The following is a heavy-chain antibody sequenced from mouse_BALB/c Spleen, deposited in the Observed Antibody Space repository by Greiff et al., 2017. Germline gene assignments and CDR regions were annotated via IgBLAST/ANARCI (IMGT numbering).Heavy chain of an antibody. V-gene: IGHV5-6-5*01. Sequence: EVKLVESGGGLVKPGGSLKLSCAASGFTFSSYAMSWVRQTPEKRLEWVASISSGGSTYYPDSVKGRFTISRDNARNILYLQMSSLRSEDTAMYYCARADYYGSLDYWGQGTTLTVSS. CDR2: ISSGGST. J-gene: IGHJ2*01. CDR1: GFTFSSYA. D-gene: IGHD1-1*01. CDR3: ARADYYGSLDY.